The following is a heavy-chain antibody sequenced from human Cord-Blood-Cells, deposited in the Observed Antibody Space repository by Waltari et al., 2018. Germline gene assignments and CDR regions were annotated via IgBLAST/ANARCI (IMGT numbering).Heavy chain of an antibody. Sequence: QLQLQESGPGLVKPSETLSLTCTVSGGSISSSSYYWGWIRQPPGKGLEWIGSIYYSGSTYYNPSLKSRVTISVDTSKNQYSLKLSSVTAADTAVYYCARQTYGARSNLRAFDIWGQGTMVTVSS. V-gene: IGHV4-39*01. CDR2: IYYSGST. CDR3: ARQTYGARSNLRAFDI. J-gene: IGHJ3*02. CDR1: GGSISSSSYY. D-gene: IGHD3-16*01.